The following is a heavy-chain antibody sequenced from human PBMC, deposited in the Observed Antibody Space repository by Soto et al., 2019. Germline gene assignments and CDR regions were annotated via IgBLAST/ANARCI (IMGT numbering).Heavy chain of an antibody. CDR1: GFTFSSYS. V-gene: IGHV3-48*02. CDR2: ISSSSSTI. J-gene: IGHJ4*02. D-gene: IGHD3-22*01. CDR3: ASSPDYYDSSELDY. Sequence: GGSLRLSCAASGFTFSSYSMNWVRQAPGKGLEWVSYISSSSSTIYYADSVKGRFTISRDNAKNSLYLQMNSLGDEDTAVYYCASSPDYYDSSELDYWGQGTLVTVSS.